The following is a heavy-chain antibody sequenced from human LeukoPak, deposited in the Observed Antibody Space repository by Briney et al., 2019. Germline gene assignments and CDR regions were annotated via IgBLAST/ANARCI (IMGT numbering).Heavy chain of an antibody. J-gene: IGHJ5*02. CDR2: INARAAST. V-gene: IGHV1-46*01. CDR1: GYTFSSYY. Sequence: RGASVKVSCKASGYTFSSYYIHWVRQAPGQGLEWMGVINARAASTTYSETFQGRVTMTRDTATNTVYMEMSSRRSDDTAVYYCARDGAAASMNWFDPGGQGTRVTVSS. D-gene: IGHD6-13*01. CDR3: ARDGAAASMNWFDP.